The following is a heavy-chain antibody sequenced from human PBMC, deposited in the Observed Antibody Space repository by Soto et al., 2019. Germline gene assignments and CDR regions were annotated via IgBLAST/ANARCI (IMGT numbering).Heavy chain of an antibody. CDR2: IYYSGST. V-gene: IGHV4-30-4*01. CDR1: GGSISSGDYY. Sequence: QVQLQESGPGLVKPSQTLSLTCTVSGGSISSGDYYWSWIRQPPGKGLEWLVYIYYSGSTYYNPSLKSRVNISVDTSKNQFSLKLSSVTAADTAVYYCAREGIAAAGDYYYGMDVWGQGTTVTVSS. J-gene: IGHJ6*02. CDR3: AREGIAAAGDYYYGMDV. D-gene: IGHD6-13*01.